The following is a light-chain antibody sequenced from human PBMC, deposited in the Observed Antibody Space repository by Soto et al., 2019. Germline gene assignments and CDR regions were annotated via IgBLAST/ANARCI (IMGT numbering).Light chain of an antibody. J-gene: IGLJ3*02. CDR1: SSEVGGYKC. CDR3: CSYVGSSIWV. Sequence: QSALTQPASASGSPGQSVTISCTGTSSEVGGYKCVSWYQQYPGKAPKLMIYEGSKRPSGVPNRFSGSKSGNTASLTVSGLQAEDEADYYCCSYVGSSIWVFGGGTQLTVL. CDR2: EGS. V-gene: IGLV2-8*01.